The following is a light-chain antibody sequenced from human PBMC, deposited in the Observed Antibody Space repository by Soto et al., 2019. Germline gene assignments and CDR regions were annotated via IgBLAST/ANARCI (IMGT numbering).Light chain of an antibody. J-gene: IGKJ5*01. CDR1: RSVSSN. Sequence: EIVMTQSAPTLSVSPGERATLSCRASRSVSSNLACYHQQPGQPPPLLLYYASTRATGIPARFIGSGSGTEFTLTIRSLQSEDFAVYYCQQYNNWPPITFGQGARLEI. CDR2: YAS. V-gene: IGKV3-15*01. CDR3: QQYNNWPPIT.